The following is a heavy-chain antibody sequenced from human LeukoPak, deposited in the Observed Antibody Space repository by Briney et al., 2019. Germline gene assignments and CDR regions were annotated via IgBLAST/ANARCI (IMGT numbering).Heavy chain of an antibody. CDR2: ISWNSGSI. CDR1: GFTFDDYA. J-gene: IGHJ6*03. D-gene: IGHD3-9*01. Sequence: PGRSLRLSCAASGFTFDDYAMHWVRQAPGKGLEWVSGISWNSGSIGYADSVKGQFTISRDNAKNSLYLQMNSLRAEDTAVYYCARGDHNILTGELYYMDVWGKGTTVTVSS. V-gene: IGHV3-9*01. CDR3: ARGDHNILTGELYYMDV.